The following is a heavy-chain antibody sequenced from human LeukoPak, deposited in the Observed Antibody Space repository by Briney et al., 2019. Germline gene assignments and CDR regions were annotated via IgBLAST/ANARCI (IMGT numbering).Heavy chain of an antibody. D-gene: IGHD1-26*01. CDR2: ISYDGSNK. J-gene: IGHJ4*02. Sequence: PGGSLRLPCAASGFTFSSYAMHWVRQAPGKGLEWVAVISYDGSNKYYADSVKGRFTISRDNSKNTLYLQMNSLRAEDTAVYYCARDRALGELLVYLDYWAREPWSPSPQ. CDR1: GFTFSSYA. V-gene: IGHV3-30-3*01. CDR3: ARDRALGELLVYLDY.